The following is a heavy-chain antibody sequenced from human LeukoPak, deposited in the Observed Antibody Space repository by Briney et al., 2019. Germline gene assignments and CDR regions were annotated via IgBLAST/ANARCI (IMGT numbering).Heavy chain of an antibody. CDR1: GFTFSSYA. J-gene: IGHJ4*02. D-gene: IGHD3-22*01. CDR3: AKRGGYYYDSSGPTAEY. Sequence: PGGSLRLSCAASGFTFSSYAMSWVRQAPGKGLEWVSAISGSGGSTYYADSVKGRFTISRDNSKNRLYLQMNSLRADDTAVYYCAKRGGYYYDSSGPTAEYWGQGTLVTVSS. CDR2: ISGSGGST. V-gene: IGHV3-23*01.